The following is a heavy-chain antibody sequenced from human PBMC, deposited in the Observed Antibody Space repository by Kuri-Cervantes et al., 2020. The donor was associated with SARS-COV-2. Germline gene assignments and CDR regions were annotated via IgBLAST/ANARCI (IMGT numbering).Heavy chain of an antibody. Sequence: GESLKISCAASGFTFSSYSMNWVRQAPGEGLEWVSYISSSSSTIYYADSVKGRFTISRDNAKNSLYLQMNSLRAEDTAVYYCAKDRGMDVWGQGTTVTFSS. CDR2: ISSSSSTI. V-gene: IGHV3-48*01. J-gene: IGHJ6*02. CDR1: GFTFSSYS. CDR3: AKDRGMDV.